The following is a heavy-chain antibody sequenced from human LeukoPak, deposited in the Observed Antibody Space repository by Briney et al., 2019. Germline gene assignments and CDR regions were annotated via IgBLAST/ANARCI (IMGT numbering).Heavy chain of an antibody. D-gene: IGHD3-3*01. CDR3: ARSYDFWSGYIKDAFDI. V-gene: IGHV1-8*01. CDR1: GYTFTSYD. CDR2: MNPNSGNT. J-gene: IGHJ3*02. Sequence: GASVKVSCKASGYTFTSYDVNWVRQATGQGLEWMGWMNPNSGNTGYAQKFQGRVTMTRNTSISTAYMELSSLRSEDTAVYYCARSYDFWSGYIKDAFDIWAKGQWSPSLQ.